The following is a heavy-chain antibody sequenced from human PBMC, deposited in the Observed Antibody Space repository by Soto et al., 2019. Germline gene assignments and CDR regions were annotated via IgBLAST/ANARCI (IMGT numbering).Heavy chain of an antibody. D-gene: IGHD4-4*01. J-gene: IGHJ2*01. CDR3: AKTSYSNYVEPPGWYFDL. CDR2: ISGSGGST. Sequence: EVQLLESGGGLVQPGGSLRLSCAASGFTFSSYAMSWVRQAPGKGLEWVSAISGSGGSTYYADSVKGRFTISRDNSKNTLYLQMNSLRAEDTAVYYCAKTSYSNYVEPPGWYFDLWGRGTLVTVSS. CDR1: GFTFSSYA. V-gene: IGHV3-23*01.